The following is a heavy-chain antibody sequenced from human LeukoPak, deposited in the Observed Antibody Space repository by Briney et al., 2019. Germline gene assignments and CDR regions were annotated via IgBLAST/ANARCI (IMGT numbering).Heavy chain of an antibody. Sequence: EAPVKVSCKASGGTFSSYAISWVRQASGQGLEWMGRIIPIFGTANYAQKFQGRVTITTDESTSTAYMELSSLRSEDTAVYYCARDLSGWSGFGYWGQGTLVTVSS. V-gene: IGHV1-69*05. CDR2: IIPIFGTA. D-gene: IGHD6-19*01. CDR1: GGTFSSYA. CDR3: ARDLSGWSGFGY. J-gene: IGHJ4*02.